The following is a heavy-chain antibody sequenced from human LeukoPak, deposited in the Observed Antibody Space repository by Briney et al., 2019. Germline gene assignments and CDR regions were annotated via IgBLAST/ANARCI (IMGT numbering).Heavy chain of an antibody. J-gene: IGHJ3*02. D-gene: IGHD6-13*01. Sequence: RGESLKISCKGSGYIFTNYWIGWVRQMPGKGLEWMGIIYPRDSDTRYSPSFQGQVTISADKSISTAYLQWSSLKASGTAMYYCARLLAAAGTNAFDIWGQGTMVTVSS. CDR1: GYIFTNYW. CDR2: IYPRDSDT. V-gene: IGHV5-51*01. CDR3: ARLLAAAGTNAFDI.